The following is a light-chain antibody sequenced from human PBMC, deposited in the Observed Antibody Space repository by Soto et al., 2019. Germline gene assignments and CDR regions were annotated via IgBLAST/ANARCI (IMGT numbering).Light chain of an antibody. CDR1: SGSIASNY. J-gene: IGLJ2*01. V-gene: IGLV6-57*02. CDR2: ENN. CDR3: QSYDPNNVI. Sequence: NFMLTQPHSVSESPGKTVTISCTGRSGSIASNYVQWYQQRPGSAPTTVIYENNQSPSGVPDRFSGSIDSSSNSASLTISGLKTEDAADYYCQSYDPNNVIFGGGTQLTVL.